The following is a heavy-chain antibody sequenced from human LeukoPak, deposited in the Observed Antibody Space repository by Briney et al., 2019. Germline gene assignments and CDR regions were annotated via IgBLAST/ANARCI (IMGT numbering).Heavy chain of an antibody. CDR2: NNTDGSHT. Sequence: GGSLRLSCAPSGFTFWYYWIHCVPQVPGKGRVWLSRNNTDGSHTNYAGSLKERFTMSSDNAKKTVHLQMNSLTAEDTAVYYCARVEVGPTYFDLLGQGTLVTVSS. J-gene: IGHJ4*02. CDR1: GFTFWYYW. CDR3: ARVEVGPTYFDL. D-gene: IGHD1-26*01. V-gene: IGHV3-74*01.